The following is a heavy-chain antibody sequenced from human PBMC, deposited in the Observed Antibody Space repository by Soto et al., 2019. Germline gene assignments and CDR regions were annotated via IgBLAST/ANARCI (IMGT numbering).Heavy chain of an antibody. V-gene: IGHV1-18*01. Sequence: QILLVQSGAEVKKPGASVKVSCKASGYTFTNYDIGWVRQAPGQGLEWMGWISPYSGNTKYAQKFQGRVTMTTDTSTTTAYMELRSLRSDDTAVFHCVRFASSGWYTGGYWGQGTLVTVSS. CDR1: GYTFTNYD. J-gene: IGHJ4*02. CDR2: ISPYSGNT. D-gene: IGHD6-19*01. CDR3: VRFASSGWYTGGY.